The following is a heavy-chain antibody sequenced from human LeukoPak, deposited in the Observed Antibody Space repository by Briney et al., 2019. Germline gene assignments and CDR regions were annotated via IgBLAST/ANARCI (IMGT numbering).Heavy chain of an antibody. V-gene: IGHV4-4*07. D-gene: IGHD3-3*01. CDR2: IYTSGST. CDR1: GGSISTYY. CDR3: ASVSLQIYVFWSWFDC. Sequence: SETLSLTCTVSGGSISTYYWNWIRQPAGKGLEWIGRIYTSGSTNYNPSLKSRVTMSVDTSKNQFSLKLSSATAADTAVYYCASVSLQIYVFWSWFDCWGQGTLVTVSS. J-gene: IGHJ4*02.